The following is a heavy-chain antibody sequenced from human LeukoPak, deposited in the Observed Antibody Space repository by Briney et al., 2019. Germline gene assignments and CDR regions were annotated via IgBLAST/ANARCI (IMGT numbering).Heavy chain of an antibody. D-gene: IGHD5-12*01. CDR2: INHSGST. CDR3: ARDRRDSGYDLGDFDY. V-gene: IGHV4-34*01. Sequence: SETLSLTCAVYGGSFSGYYWSWIRQPPGKGLEWIGEINHSGSTNYNPSLKSRVTISVDTSKNQFSLKLSSVTAADTAVYYCARDRRDSGYDLGDFDYWGQGTLVTVSS. CDR1: GGSFSGYY. J-gene: IGHJ4*02.